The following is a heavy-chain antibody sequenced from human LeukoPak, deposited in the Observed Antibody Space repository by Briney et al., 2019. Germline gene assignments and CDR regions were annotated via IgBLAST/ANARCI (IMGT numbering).Heavy chain of an antibody. CDR2: IDPSDSYT. V-gene: IGHV5-10-1*01. J-gene: IGHJ4*02. D-gene: IGHD3-22*01. Sequence: PGESLKISCKGSGYSFTGYWISWVRQMPGKGLEWMGRIDPSDSYTNYSPSFQGHVTISADKSISTAYLQWSSLKASDTAMYYCATRASSGYPFDYWGQGTLATVSS. CDR3: ATRASSGYPFDY. CDR1: GYSFTGYW.